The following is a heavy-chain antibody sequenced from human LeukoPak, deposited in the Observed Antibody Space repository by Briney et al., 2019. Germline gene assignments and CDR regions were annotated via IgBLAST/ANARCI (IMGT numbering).Heavy chain of an antibody. CDR1: GLTFSSYA. J-gene: IGHJ6*02. V-gene: IGHV3-30-3*01. D-gene: IGHD6-19*01. CDR2: ISYDGSNK. Sequence: GGSLRLSCAASGLTFSSYAMYWVRQAPGKGLEWVAVISYDGSNKYYADSVKGRFTISRDNSKNTLYLQMNSLRAEDTAVYYCARDRIAVAGGLRYYYYGMDVWGQGTTVTVSS. CDR3: ARDRIAVAGGLRYYYYGMDV.